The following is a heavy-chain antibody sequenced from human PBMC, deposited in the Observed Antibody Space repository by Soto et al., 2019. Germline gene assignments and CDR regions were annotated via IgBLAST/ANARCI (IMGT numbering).Heavy chain of an antibody. Sequence: EVQLVESGGGLVKPGGSLTLSCAAAGFSFSDTDMGWARKAPGKGLEWVGRIKTKVDGETTDYAAPVEGRFTISRDDSKNTFYLKMNSLKTENTAVYFCTTVRCYINYSFDHWGQGPLVTFFS. CDR3: TTVRCYINYSFDH. CDR2: IKTKVDGETT. V-gene: IGHV3-15*05. J-gene: IGHJ4*02. CDR1: GFSFSDTD. D-gene: IGHD2-21*01.